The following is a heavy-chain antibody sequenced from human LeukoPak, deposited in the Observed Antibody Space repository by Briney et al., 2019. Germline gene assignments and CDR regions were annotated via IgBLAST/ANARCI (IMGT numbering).Heavy chain of an antibody. CDR2: IYHSGST. V-gene: IGHV4-30-2*01. CDR3: ARGVVGATSSGAFDI. Sequence: PSQTLSLTCTVSGGSISSGGYYWSWIRQPPGKGLEWIGYIYHSGSTYYNPSLKSRVTISVDTSKNQFSLKLSSVTAADTAVYYCARGVVGATSSGAFDIWGQGTMVTVSS. D-gene: IGHD1-26*01. J-gene: IGHJ3*02. CDR1: GGSISSGGYY.